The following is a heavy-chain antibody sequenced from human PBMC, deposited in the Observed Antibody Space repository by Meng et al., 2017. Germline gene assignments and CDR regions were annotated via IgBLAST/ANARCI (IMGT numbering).Heavy chain of an antibody. V-gene: IGHV1-2*06. CDR3: ARDEDISAAGKLFGDY. J-gene: IGHJ4*02. D-gene: IGHD6-25*01. CDR2: INPKSGDT. Sequence: QVQLVQSGAGVKKPGALVKGSCKPSGYNFPDYYIPWVRRAPGQGLEWMGRINPKSGDTHYAQKFQARVTMTGDTSISTAYMELSGLRSDDTAMYYCARDEDISAAGKLFGDYWGQGTLVTVSS. CDR1: GYNFPDYY.